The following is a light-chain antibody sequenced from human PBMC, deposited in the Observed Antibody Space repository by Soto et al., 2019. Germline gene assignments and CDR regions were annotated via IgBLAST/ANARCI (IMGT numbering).Light chain of an antibody. CDR1: QGISSY. J-gene: IGKJ1*01. CDR2: AAS. CDR3: QQYKSYSRM. V-gene: IGKV1-8*01. Sequence: AIRMTQSPSSLSASTGDRVTITCRASQGISSYLAWYQQKPGKAPKLLIYAASTLQSGVPSRFTGRGSGTEFTLTISSLQPEDFATYYCQQYKSYSRMFGQGTKVDIK.